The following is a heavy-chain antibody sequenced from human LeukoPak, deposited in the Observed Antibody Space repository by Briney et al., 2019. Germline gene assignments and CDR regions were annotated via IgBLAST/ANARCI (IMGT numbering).Heavy chain of an antibody. CDR2: IIPIFGTA. CDR3: ARDRWFGGYYFDY. J-gene: IGHJ4*02. D-gene: IGHD3-10*01. Sequence: SVKVSCKASGYTFTGYYMHWVRQAPGQGLEWMGGIIPIFGTANYAQKFQGRVTITADKSTSTAYMELSSLRSEDTAVYYCARDRWFGGYYFDYWGQGTLVTVSS. CDR1: GYTFTGYY. V-gene: IGHV1-69*06.